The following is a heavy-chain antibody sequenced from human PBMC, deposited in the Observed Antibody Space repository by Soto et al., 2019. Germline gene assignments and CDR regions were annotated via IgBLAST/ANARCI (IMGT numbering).Heavy chain of an antibody. V-gene: IGHV3-30-3*01. CDR1: GFTFSTYA. CDR2: ISDDGTNK. CDR3: AREYTAWPLAYGLDV. J-gene: IGHJ6*02. Sequence: PGGSLRLSCAASGFTFSTYAMHWVRQAPGKGLEWVATISDDGTNKYYADSVKGRFTISRDNAKNSVSLQMNSLRAEDTAVYYCAREYTAWPLAYGLDVWGQGTPVTVSS. D-gene: IGHD2-2*02.